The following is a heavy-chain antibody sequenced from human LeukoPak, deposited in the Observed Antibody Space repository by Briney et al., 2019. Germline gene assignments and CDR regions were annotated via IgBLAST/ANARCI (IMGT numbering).Heavy chain of an antibody. CDR3: ARDHVVVPAAMAGGGWRSYYFDY. Sequence: GGSLRLSCAASGFTFSSYAMSWVRQAPGKGLDWVSAISGSGGNTYYADSVKGRFTISRDNSKNTLYLQMNSLRAEDTAVYYCARDHVVVPAAMAGGGWRSYYFDYWGQGTLVTVSS. CDR1: GFTFSSYA. D-gene: IGHD2-2*01. V-gene: IGHV3-23*01. J-gene: IGHJ4*02. CDR2: ISGSGGNT.